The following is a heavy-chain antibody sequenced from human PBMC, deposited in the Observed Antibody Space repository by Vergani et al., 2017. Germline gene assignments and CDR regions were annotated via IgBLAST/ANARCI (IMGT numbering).Heavy chain of an antibody. CDR2: IYYSGST. CDR3: PRPSRDFWSGYLDY. V-gene: IGHV4-39*01. D-gene: IGHD3-3*01. J-gene: IGHJ4*02. CDR1: GGSISSSSYY. Sequence: QLQLQESGPGLVKPSETLSLTCTVSGGSISSSSYYWGWIRQPPGKGLEWIGSIYYSGSTYYNPSLKSRVTISVDTSKNQFSLKLSSVTAADPAVYYCPRPSRDFWSGYLDYWGQGTLVTVSS.